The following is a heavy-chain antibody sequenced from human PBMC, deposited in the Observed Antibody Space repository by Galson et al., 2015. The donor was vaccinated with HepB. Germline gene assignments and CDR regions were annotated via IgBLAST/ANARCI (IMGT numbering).Heavy chain of an antibody. Sequence: ETLSLTCTVSGSSISSRNHYWGWIRQPPGKRLEWLGSLYYSGTTYPNPDLKSRVTISVDTSKNQFSLKLNSGTAADTAVYYCARHQTRRRDCVSTSCWWGWGIDYWGQGTLVTVSS. CDR1: GSSISSRNHY. CDR2: LYYSGTT. CDR3: ARHQTRRRDCVSTSCWWGWGIDY. V-gene: IGHV4-39*01. J-gene: IGHJ4*02. D-gene: IGHD2-2*01.